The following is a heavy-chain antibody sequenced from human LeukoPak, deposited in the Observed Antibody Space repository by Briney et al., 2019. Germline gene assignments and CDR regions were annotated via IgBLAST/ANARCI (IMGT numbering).Heavy chain of an antibody. CDR2: IIPIFGTA. CDR1: GGTFISYA. J-gene: IGHJ6*04. Sequence: SVKVSCKASGGTFISYAISWVRQAPGQGLEWMGGIIPIFGTANYAQKFQGRVTITADKSTSTAYMELSGLRSEDTAVYYCARMSGNVVVPAGTLGYYYYYGMDVWGKGTTVTVSS. CDR3: ARMSGNVVVPAGTLGYYYYYGMDV. D-gene: IGHD2-2*01. V-gene: IGHV1-69*06.